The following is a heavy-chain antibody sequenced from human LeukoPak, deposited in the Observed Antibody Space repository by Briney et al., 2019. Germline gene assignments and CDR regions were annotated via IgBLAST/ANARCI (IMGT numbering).Heavy chain of an antibody. D-gene: IGHD5-18*01. CDR2: ISGSGGST. Sequence: PGGSLRLSCAASGFTFSSYAMSWVRQAPGKGLEWVSAISGSGGSTYYADSVKRRFTISRDNSKNTLYLQMNSLRAEDTAVYYCAKVRAYSYGYNYFDYWGQGTLVTVSS. V-gene: IGHV3-23*01. CDR1: GFTFSSYA. J-gene: IGHJ4*02. CDR3: AKVRAYSYGYNYFDY.